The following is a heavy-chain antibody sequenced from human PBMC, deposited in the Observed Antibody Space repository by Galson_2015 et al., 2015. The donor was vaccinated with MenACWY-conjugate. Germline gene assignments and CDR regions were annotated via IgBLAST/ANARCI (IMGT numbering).Heavy chain of an antibody. CDR2: IFYNGNT. CDR1: GGSISGYY. J-gene: IGHJ4*02. CDR3: ARGSRSLSSYDY. D-gene: IGHD6-13*01. V-gene: IGHV4-59*01. Sequence: ETLSLTCTVSGGSISGYYWSWIRQPPGKGLEYIGYIFYNGNTNYNPSLKSRVTISVDTSKNQFSLQLSSVTAADTAVYYCARGSRSLSSYDYWGQGTLVTVSS.